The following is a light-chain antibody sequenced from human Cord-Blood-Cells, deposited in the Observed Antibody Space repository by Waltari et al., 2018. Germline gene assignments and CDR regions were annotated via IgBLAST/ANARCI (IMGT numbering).Light chain of an antibody. CDR1: NIGSKS. CDR3: QVWDSSSDHYVV. J-gene: IGLJ2*01. Sequence: SYVLTQPPSVSVAPGKTARITCGGNNIGSKSVHWYQQKPGQAPVLVVYDESDRPSGIPERFSGSNSGNTATLTISRVEAGDEADYYCQVWDSSSDHYVVFGGGTKLTVL. CDR2: DES. V-gene: IGLV3-21*03.